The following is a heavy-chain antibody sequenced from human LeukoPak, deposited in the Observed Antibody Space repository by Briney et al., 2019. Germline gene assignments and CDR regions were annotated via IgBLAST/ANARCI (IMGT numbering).Heavy chain of an antibody. CDR3: ARAPMVTSNWFDP. CDR1: GYTFTSYG. D-gene: IGHD5-18*01. CDR2: ISAYNGNT. J-gene: IGHJ5*02. V-gene: IGHV1-18*01. Sequence: GASVKVSCKASGYTFTSYGISWVRQAPGQGLEWMGWISAYNGNTNYAQKLQGRVTMTTDTSTSTAYMELTRLRSEDTAVYYCARAPMVTSNWFDPWGQGTLVTVSS.